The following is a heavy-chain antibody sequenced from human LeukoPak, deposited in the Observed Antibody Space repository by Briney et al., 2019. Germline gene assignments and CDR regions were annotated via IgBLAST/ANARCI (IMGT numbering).Heavy chain of an antibody. D-gene: IGHD6-13*01. V-gene: IGHV1-8*01. Sequence: ASVKVSCKASGYTFTSYDINWVRQATGQGLEWMGWMNPNSGNTGYAQKFQGRVTMTRNTSISTAYMELSSLRSEDTAAYYCARAEDSSHYYYYMDVWGKGTTVTVSS. CDR2: MNPNSGNT. CDR1: GYTFTSYD. CDR3: ARAEDSSHYYYYMDV. J-gene: IGHJ6*03.